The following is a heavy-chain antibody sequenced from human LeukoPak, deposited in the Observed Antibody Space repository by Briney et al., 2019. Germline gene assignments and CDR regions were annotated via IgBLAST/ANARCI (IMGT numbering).Heavy chain of an antibody. Sequence: ASVKVSCKASGYTFINSAIGWVRQAPGQGLEWMGWISPYNGYTKYAESLQGRVTMTTDTSTSTAYMELRSLRSDDTAMYYCARVGASYNGLIDYWGQGTRVTVSS. J-gene: IGHJ4*02. CDR1: GYTFINSA. CDR3: ARVGASYNGLIDY. CDR2: ISPYNGYT. V-gene: IGHV1-18*01. D-gene: IGHD1-26*01.